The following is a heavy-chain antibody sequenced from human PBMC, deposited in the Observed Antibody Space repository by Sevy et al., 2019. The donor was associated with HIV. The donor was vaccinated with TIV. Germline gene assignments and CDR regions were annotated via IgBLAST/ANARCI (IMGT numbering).Heavy chain of an antibody. J-gene: IGHJ4*02. CDR2: IYYDESLK. D-gene: IGHD4-4*01. CDR1: GFTFRSYD. V-gene: IGHV3-33*03. Sequence: GGSLRLSCAASGFTFRSYDMHWVRQAPGKGPEWVAIIYYDESLKYYADSVKGRFTISRDNAKNSLYLQMNSLRVDDTAVYYCARYFESRGNSDYFDYWGPGTLVTVSS. CDR3: ARYFESRGNSDYFDY.